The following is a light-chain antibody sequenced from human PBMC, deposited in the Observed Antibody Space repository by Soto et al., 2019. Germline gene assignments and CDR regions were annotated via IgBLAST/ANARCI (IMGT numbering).Light chain of an antibody. CDR2: DAS. Sequence: DIQMTQSPSTLSGSVGDRVTITCRASQTISSWLAWYQQKPGKAPKFLISDASSLESGVPSRFSGSGSGTEFTLTIGSLQPDDFATYYCQHYNSYSEAFGQGTKVDIK. CDR3: QHYNSYSEA. J-gene: IGKJ1*01. V-gene: IGKV1-5*01. CDR1: QTISSW.